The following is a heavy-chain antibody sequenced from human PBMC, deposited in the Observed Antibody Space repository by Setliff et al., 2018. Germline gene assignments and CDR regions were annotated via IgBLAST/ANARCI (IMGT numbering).Heavy chain of an antibody. CDR2: IYTSGTT. J-gene: IGHJ6*02. D-gene: IGHD2-21*01. V-gene: IGHV4-61*02. CDR3: AREYVVISFVRNTHSHYGMDV. CDR1: GASIGSGSHY. Sequence: PSETLSLTCTVSGASIGSGSHYWSWIRQPAGRGLEWIGRIYTSGTTNYSPSLKSRASISSDTSKNVISLKLNSVTAADTAVYFCAREYVVISFVRNTHSHYGMDVWGQGTTVTVSS.